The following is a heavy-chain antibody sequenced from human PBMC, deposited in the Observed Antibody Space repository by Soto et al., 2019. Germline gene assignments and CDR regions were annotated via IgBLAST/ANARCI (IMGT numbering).Heavy chain of an antibody. J-gene: IGHJ4*02. CDR3: AREVIAAAGTCFDY. CDR2: INPNSGGT. CDR1: GYTFTGYY. Sequence: ASVKLSCEASGYTFTGYYMHWVRQAPGQGPEWMGWINPNSGGTNYAQKFQGWVTMTRDTSISTAYMELSRLRSDDTAVYYCAREVIAAAGTCFDYWGQGTLVTVSS. D-gene: IGHD6-13*01. V-gene: IGHV1-2*04.